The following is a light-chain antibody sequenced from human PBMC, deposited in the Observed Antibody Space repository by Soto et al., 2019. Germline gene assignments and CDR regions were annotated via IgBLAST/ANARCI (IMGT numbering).Light chain of an antibody. V-gene: IGKV3-20*01. CDR2: GAS. CDR1: HSVSSSY. J-gene: IGKJ2*01. Sequence: EIVLTQSPGTLSLSPGERATLSCRASHSVSSSYLAWYQQNPGQAPTLLIYGASSRATGIPDRFSGSGSGTDFTLTISRLEPEDFAVYYCQQYGSSPPYTFGQGTKLEIK. CDR3: QQYGSSPPYT.